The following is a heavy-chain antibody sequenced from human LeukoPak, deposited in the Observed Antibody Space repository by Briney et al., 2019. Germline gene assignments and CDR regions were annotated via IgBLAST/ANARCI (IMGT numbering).Heavy chain of an antibody. Sequence: GGSLRLSCAASGFSFSNYSMNWVRQAPGKGVEWVSGISGSGVDADYADSVRGRVSISRDNNRNILYMEMYSLRVDDTATYYCAFSRNGMALSYFDYWGKGTLVTVSS. CDR2: ISGSGVDA. J-gene: IGHJ4*02. D-gene: IGHD3-10*01. V-gene: IGHV3-23*01. CDR1: GFSFSNYS. CDR3: AFSRNGMALSYFDY.